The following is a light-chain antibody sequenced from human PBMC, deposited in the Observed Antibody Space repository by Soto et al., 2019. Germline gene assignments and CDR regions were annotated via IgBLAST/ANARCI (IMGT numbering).Light chain of an antibody. CDR2: GAS. CDR3: LQDYNYPRT. J-gene: IGKJ1*01. CDR1: QDIRNE. V-gene: IGKV1-6*01. Sequence: AIQMTQSPSSLSASVGDRVTITCRASQDIRNELGWYQQQPGKAPKLLIYGASNLQSGVPSRFSGNGSGTDFTLTISSLQTEDFATYYCLQDYNYPRTFGQVTKVEIK.